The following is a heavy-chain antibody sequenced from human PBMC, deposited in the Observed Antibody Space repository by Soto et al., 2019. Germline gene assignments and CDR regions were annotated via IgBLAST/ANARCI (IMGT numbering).Heavy chain of an antibody. J-gene: IGHJ1*01. V-gene: IGHV4-34*01. D-gene: IGHD3-22*01. CDR3: ARAATYDSSGYAQYFQH. Sequence: QVQLQQWGAGLLKPSETLSLTCAVYGGSFSGYYWRWIRQPPGKGLEWIGEINHSGSTNYNPSLKRRVTISVAMTKNQFSLKLSSVTAADTAVYYCARAATYDSSGYAQYFQHWGQGTLVTVSS. CDR1: GGSFSGYY. CDR2: INHSGST.